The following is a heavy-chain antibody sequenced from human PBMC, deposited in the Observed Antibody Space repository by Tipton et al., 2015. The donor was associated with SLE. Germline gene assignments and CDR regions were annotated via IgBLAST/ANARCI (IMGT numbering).Heavy chain of an antibody. D-gene: IGHD3-22*01. CDR2: IYYSGGT. Sequence: LRLSCTVSGGSVSSNAYYWGWIRQSPGRGLEWIGSIYYSGGTYYNPSLKSRVTISIDTSRNLFSLNLSSVTAADTAVYYCARDADYYDTYGYSWGQGTLVTVSS. CDR3: ARDADYYDTYGYS. J-gene: IGHJ4*02. CDR1: GGSVSSNAYY. V-gene: IGHV4-39*07.